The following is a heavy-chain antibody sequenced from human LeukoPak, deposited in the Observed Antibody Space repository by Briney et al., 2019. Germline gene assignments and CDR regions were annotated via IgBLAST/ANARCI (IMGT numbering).Heavy chain of an antibody. J-gene: IGHJ4*02. Sequence: GGSLRLSCAASGFTFSDYYMSWIRQAPGKGLEWVSYISSSGSAIYYADSVKGRFTISRDNAKNSLYQQMNSLRAEDTAVYYCARVNLLRDGYNFFDYWGQGTLVTVSS. V-gene: IGHV3-11*04. D-gene: IGHD5-24*01. CDR1: GFTFSDYY. CDR2: ISSSGSAI. CDR3: ARVNLLRDGYNFFDY.